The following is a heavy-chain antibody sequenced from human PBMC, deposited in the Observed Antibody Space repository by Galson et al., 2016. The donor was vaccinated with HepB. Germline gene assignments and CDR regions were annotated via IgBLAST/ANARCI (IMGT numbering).Heavy chain of an antibody. D-gene: IGHD3-10*01. CDR1: GFTFSTYS. V-gene: IGHV3-48*01. CDR2: IRGGNTNT. Sequence: SLRLSCAASGFTFSTYSMNWVRQAPGKGLEWIAYIRGGNTNTDYAVSVKGRFTISRDDATNSLFLQMNSLRVEDTAVYYCHVWFGESRYGVDVWGQGTTVTVSS. CDR3: HVWFGESRYGVDV. J-gene: IGHJ6*02.